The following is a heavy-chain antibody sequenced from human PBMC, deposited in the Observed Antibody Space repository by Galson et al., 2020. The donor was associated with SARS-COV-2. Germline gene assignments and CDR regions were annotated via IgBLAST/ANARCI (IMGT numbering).Heavy chain of an antibody. CDR1: GFSLRSSGEG. CDR3: ARLGSGGRCFCDS. CDR2: IYWDDDK. V-gene: IGHV2-5*02. D-gene: IGHD2-15*01. Sequence: SGPTLVKPTQTLTLTCSFSGFSLRSSGEGVAWIRQPPGKALEWLALIYWDDDKRHSTSLQSRLSITKDTSKNEVVLTMTNIDPVDTATYYCARLGSGGRCFCDSWGQGTLVTVSS. J-gene: IGHJ4*02.